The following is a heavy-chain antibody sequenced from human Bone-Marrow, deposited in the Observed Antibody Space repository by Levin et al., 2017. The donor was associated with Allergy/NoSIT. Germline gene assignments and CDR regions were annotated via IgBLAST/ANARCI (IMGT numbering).Heavy chain of an antibody. J-gene: IGHJ3*02. Sequence: PGESLKISCAASGFTFSSCTMNWVRQAPGKGLEWVASISSSSGYIYYADSLKGRFTISRDNAKNSLYLQMNSLRAEDTAVYYCASYDFWSGFLNDAFDIWGQGTMVTVSS. CDR1: GFTFSSCT. CDR3: ASYDFWSGFLNDAFDI. CDR2: ISSSSGYI. V-gene: IGHV3-21*01. D-gene: IGHD3-3*01.